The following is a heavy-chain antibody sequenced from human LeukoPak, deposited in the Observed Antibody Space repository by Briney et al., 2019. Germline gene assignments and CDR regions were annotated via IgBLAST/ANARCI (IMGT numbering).Heavy chain of an antibody. Sequence: SETLSLSCTVSGGSISSYYWSWIRQPPGKGLEWIGYIYYSGSTNYNPSLKSRVTISVDTSKNQFSLKLSSVTAADTAVYYCARAIAAAGTRYFQHWGQGTLVTVSS. CDR2: IYYSGST. CDR3: ARAIAAAGTRYFQH. CDR1: GGSISSYY. D-gene: IGHD6-13*01. V-gene: IGHV4-59*01. J-gene: IGHJ1*01.